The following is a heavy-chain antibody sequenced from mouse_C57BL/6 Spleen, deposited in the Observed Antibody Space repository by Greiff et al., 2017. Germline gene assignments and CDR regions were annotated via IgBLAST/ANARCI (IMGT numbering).Heavy chain of an antibody. CDR1: GFTFSSYA. CDR2: ISHGSSYT. Sequence: EVMLVESGGGLVKPGGSLKLSCAASGFTFSSYAMSWVRQTPEKRLEWVGTISHGSSYTNYTDNVKGRFTISRDNAKNNLYLQLSNLKSEDTAMYYCARHHDSISFAYWGHGTLVSVSA. D-gene: IGHD2-10*02. CDR3: ARHHDSISFAY. J-gene: IGHJ3*01. V-gene: IGHV5-4*03.